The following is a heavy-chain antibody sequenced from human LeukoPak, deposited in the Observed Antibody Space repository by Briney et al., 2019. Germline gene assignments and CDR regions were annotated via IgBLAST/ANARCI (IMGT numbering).Heavy chain of an antibody. J-gene: IGHJ4*02. CDR1: GGSFSGYY. V-gene: IGHV4-34*01. CDR3: AGVPGATTTYFDY. D-gene: IGHD5-24*01. CDR2: INHSGST. Sequence: SETLSLTCAVYGGSFSGYYWSWIRQPPGKGLEWIGEINHSGSTNYNPSLKSRVTISVDTSKNQFSLKLSSVTAADTAVYYCAGVPGATTTYFDYWGQGTLVTVSS.